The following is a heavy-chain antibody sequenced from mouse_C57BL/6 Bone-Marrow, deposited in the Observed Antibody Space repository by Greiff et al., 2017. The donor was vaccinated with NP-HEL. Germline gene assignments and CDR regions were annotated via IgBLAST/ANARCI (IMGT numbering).Heavy chain of an antibody. CDR1: GYSITSGYD. CDR3: ARGANWASFAY. J-gene: IGHJ3*01. Sequence: EVQLQESGPGMVKPSQSLSLTCTVTGYSITSGYDWHWIRHFPGNKLEWMGYISYSGSTIYNPSLKSRISITHDTSKNHFFLKLNSVTTEDTATYYCARGANWASFAYWGQGTLVTVSA. D-gene: IGHD4-1*01. CDR2: ISYSGST. V-gene: IGHV3-1*01.